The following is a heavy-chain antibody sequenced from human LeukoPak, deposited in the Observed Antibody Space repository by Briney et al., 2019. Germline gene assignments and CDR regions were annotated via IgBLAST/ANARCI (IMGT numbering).Heavy chain of an antibody. D-gene: IGHD3-10*01. CDR1: GGXISSYY. V-gene: IGHV4-59*01. J-gene: IGHJ6*02. Sequence: SETLSLTCSVSGGXISSYYCSWIRQPPGKGLEWIGYIYYSGSTNYNPSLKSRVTISVDTSKNQFSLKLSSVTAADTAVYYCARDLTYYYGSGSYYNGYYYYGMDVWGQGTTVTVSS. CDR3: ARDLTYYYGSGSYYNGYYYYGMDV. CDR2: IYYSGST.